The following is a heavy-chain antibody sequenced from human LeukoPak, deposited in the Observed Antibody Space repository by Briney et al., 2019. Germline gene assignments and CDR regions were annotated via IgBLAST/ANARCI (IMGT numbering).Heavy chain of an antibody. Sequence: PSETLSLTCTVSGGSISSGGYHWSWIRQYPGKGLEWIGYIYYSGRTSYNPSLKSRVAISVDTSKNQFSLKLTSLTAADTAVYYCARGGGNPWFQFDPWGQGTLVTVSS. CDR1: GGSISSGGYH. J-gene: IGHJ5*02. D-gene: IGHD3-10*01. CDR2: IYYSGRT. CDR3: ARGGGNPWFQFDP. V-gene: IGHV4-31*03.